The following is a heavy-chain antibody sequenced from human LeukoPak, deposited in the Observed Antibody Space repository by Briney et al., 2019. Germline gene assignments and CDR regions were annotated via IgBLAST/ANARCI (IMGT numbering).Heavy chain of an antibody. V-gene: IGHV4-59*01. J-gene: IGHJ5*02. CDR2: ICYSGST. Sequence: SETLSLTCTVSGGSISSYYWSWIRQPPGKGLEWIGYICYSGSTNYNPSLKSRVTISVDTSKNQFSLKLSSVTAADTAVYYCARGVVPAATFPGFDPWGQGTLVTVSS. CDR3: ARGVVPAATFPGFDP. D-gene: IGHD2-2*01. CDR1: GGSISSYY.